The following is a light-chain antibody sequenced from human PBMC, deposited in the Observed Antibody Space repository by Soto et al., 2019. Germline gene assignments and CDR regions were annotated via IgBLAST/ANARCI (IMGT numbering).Light chain of an antibody. Sequence: QSALTQPPSVSGSPGHAVAISCNGTSSDVGSYNRVAWYHQSPGTAPKLMIYEVSNRPSGVPDRFSGSKSGNTASLTIAGRPAEDEDYYDRSAFTSSSTYVFGTGTKLTVL. CDR2: EVS. CDR3: SAFTSSSTYV. V-gene: IGLV2-18*02. CDR1: SSDVGSYNR. J-gene: IGLJ1*01.